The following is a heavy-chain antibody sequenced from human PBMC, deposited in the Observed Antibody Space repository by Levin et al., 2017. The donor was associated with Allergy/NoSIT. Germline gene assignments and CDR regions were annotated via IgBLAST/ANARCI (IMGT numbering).Heavy chain of an antibody. CDR3: ASVYAGYDYHDGFDV. V-gene: IGHV3-53*01. CDR2: LYADGST. CDR1: GFTVTSNL. J-gene: IGHJ3*01. D-gene: IGHD5-12*01. Sequence: HAGGSLRLSCAASGFTVTSNLMSWVRQPPGKGLEWVSALYADGSTYYADSVKGRFTISRDSSKNTLYLQMNSLKAEDTAVYYCASVYAGYDYHDGFDVWGQGTMVTVSS.